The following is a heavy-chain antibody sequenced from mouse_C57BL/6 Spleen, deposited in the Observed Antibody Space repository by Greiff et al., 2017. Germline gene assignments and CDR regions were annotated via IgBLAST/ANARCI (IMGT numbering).Heavy chain of an antibody. J-gene: IGHJ4*01. CDR3: ARQGYSSYAMDY. CDR1: GFTFSSYG. CDR2: ISSGGSYT. V-gene: IGHV5-6*01. D-gene: IGHD2-12*01. Sequence: EVHLVESGGDLVKPGGSLKLSCAASGFTFSSYGMSWVRQTPDKRLEWVATISSGGSYTYYPDSVKGRFTISRDNAKNTLYLQMSSLKSEDTAMYYCARQGYSSYAMDYWGQGTSVTVSS.